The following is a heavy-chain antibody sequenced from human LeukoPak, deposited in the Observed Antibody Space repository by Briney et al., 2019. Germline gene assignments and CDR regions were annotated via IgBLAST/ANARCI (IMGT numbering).Heavy chain of an antibody. D-gene: IGHD3-22*01. Sequence: PGGSLRLSCAASGFTVSSNYMSWVRQAPGKGLEWVSDIYSGGSTYYGDLGEGKFPVSREKSKNTLYLQMNRLRAEDTAVYYCARAPFNYDSSGDSFDIWGQGTMVTVSS. J-gene: IGHJ3*02. CDR2: IYSGGST. V-gene: IGHV3-66*01. CDR3: ARAPFNYDSSGDSFDI. CDR1: GFTVSSNY.